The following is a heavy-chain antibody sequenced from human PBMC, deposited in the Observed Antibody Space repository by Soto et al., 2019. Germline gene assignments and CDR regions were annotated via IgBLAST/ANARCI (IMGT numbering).Heavy chain of an antibody. V-gene: IGHV3-30*18. Sequence: QVQLVESGGGVVQPGRSLRLSCAASGFTFSSYGMHWVRQAPGKGLEWVAVISYDGSNKYYADSVKGRFTISRDNSKNTLYLQMNSLRAEDTAVYYWAKDGIDYWGQGTLVTVSS. CDR2: ISYDGSNK. CDR1: GFTFSSYG. D-gene: IGHD1-1*01. J-gene: IGHJ4*02. CDR3: AKDGIDY.